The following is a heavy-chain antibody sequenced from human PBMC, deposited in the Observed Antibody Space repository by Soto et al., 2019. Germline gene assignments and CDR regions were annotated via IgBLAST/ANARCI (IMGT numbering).Heavy chain of an antibody. Sequence: GASVKVSCKVSGYTLTELSMHWVRQAPGKGLEWMGGFDPEDGETIYAQKFQGRVTMTEDTSTDTAYMELSSLRSEDTAVYYCAIFLGYCSSTSCYGFWFDPWGQGTLVTVSS. CDR1: GYTLTELS. D-gene: IGHD2-2*01. V-gene: IGHV1-24*01. CDR2: FDPEDGET. J-gene: IGHJ5*02. CDR3: AIFLGYCSSTSCYGFWFDP.